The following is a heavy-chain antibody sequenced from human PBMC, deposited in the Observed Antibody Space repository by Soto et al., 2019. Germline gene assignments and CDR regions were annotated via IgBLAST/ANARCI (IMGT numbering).Heavy chain of an antibody. CDR1: GFTFSSYA. J-gene: IGHJ4*02. V-gene: IGHV3-23*01. CDR3: AKRRGAGGHFDY. D-gene: IGHD2-15*01. CDR2: VSIGGST. Sequence: DVQLLESGGGLVQPGGSLRLSCAASGFTFSSYAMGWVRQGPGKGLEWVAVVSIGGSTHYSDSVGGRFTISRDNSKNTLSLQMNSLTAEDTAVYFCAKRRGAGGHFDYWGQGALVTVSS.